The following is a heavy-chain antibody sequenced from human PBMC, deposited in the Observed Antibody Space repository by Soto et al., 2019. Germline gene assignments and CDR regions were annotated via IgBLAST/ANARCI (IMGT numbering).Heavy chain of an antibody. D-gene: IGHD2-21*02. CDR1: GFTFSSYA. CDR2: ISGSGGSA. CDR3: AKDRSAGVVVTAVQFQH. V-gene: IGHV3-23*01. J-gene: IGHJ1*01. Sequence: GGSLRLSCAASGFTFSSYAMSWVRQAPGKGLEWVSAISGSGGSANYADSVKGRFTISRDNSKNTLYLQMNSLRAEDTAVYYCAKDRSAGVVVTAVQFQHWGQGTLVTVSS.